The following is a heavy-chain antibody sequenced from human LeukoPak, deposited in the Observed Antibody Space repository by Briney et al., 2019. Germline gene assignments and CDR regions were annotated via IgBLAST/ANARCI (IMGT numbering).Heavy chain of an antibody. J-gene: IGHJ3*02. CDR1: GFTFSSYW. Sequence: PGGSLRLSCAASGFTFSSYWMHWVRQAPGKGLVWVSRINSDGSSTNYGDSVKGRFTISRDNAKNSLYLLMNSLRAEDTAVYYCAVYSSGWDAFDIWGQGTMVTVSS. V-gene: IGHV3-74*01. CDR2: INSDGSST. CDR3: AVYSSGWDAFDI. D-gene: IGHD6-19*01.